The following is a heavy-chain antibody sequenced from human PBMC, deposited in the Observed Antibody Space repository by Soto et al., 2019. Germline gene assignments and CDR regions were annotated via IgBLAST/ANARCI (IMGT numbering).Heavy chain of an antibody. CDR1: DFDFSSYG. J-gene: IGHJ4*02. V-gene: IGHV3-30*03. CDR2: SSYDGRET. CDR3: ARDSGWPILNFDN. Sequence: GGSLRLSCAASDFDFSSYGMHWVRQAPGKGLEWVAASSYDGRETFYADSAKGRFTVSKEMSKNTAFLQMNALRHEDTAVYFCARDSGWPILNFDNWGQGTPVTVSS. D-gene: IGHD3-10*01.